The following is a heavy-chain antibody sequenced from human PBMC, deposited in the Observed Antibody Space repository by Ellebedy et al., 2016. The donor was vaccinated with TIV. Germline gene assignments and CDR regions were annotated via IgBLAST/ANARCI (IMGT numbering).Heavy chain of an antibody. CDR1: GFSFSTSV. Sequence: GESLKISCAASGFSFSTSVMHWVRRAPGKGLELVEWVAGISNNGVAQHYPESVKGRFTISRDNAKNTLYLQMNGLRAEDTAVYYCAREVWYPASWGQGTLVTVSS. V-gene: IGHV3-30*03. CDR3: AREVWYPAS. J-gene: IGHJ4*02. D-gene: IGHD6-13*01. CDR2: ISNNGVAQ.